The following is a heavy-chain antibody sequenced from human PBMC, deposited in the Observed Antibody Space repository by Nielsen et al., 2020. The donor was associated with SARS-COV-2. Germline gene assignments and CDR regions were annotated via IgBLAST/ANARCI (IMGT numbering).Heavy chain of an antibody. CDR1: GFTFSSYW. Sequence: GGSLRLSCAASGFTFSSYWMSWVRQVPGKGLEWVANVKQDGSEKYYVDSVKGRFTISRDNAKNSLYLQMNSLTVEDTAVYYCATESSSPAPNDHWGQGTLVTVSS. J-gene: IGHJ4*02. CDR3: ATESSSPAPNDH. D-gene: IGHD3-22*01. V-gene: IGHV3-7*05. CDR2: VKQDGSEK.